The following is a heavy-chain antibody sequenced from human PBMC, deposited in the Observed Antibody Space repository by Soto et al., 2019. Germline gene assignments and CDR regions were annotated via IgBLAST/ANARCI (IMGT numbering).Heavy chain of an antibody. CDR2: MNPKSGNA. J-gene: IGHJ6*02. Sequence: QVQLVQSGAEVKKPGASVKVSCKASGYTFASFDINWVRQATGQGLEWVGWMNPKSGNAGYAQKFQGRVTXTXXTSISTAYMELVSLRSDDTAVYYCARGLFYYGMDVWGQGTTVTVSS. V-gene: IGHV1-8*01. CDR1: GYTFASFD. CDR3: ARGLFYYGMDV.